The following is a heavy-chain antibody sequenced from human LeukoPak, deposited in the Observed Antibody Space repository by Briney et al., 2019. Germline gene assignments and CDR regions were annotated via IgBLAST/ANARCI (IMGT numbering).Heavy chain of an antibody. CDR1: GGTFSSYA. CDR3: ARVRPYYYDSSGYFGGSYFDY. Sequence: SVKVSCKASGGTFSSYAISWVRQAPGQGLEWMGGIIPIFGTANYAQKFQGRVTITADESTSTAYMELSSLRSEDTAVYYCARVRPYYYDSSGYFGGSYFDYWGQGTLVTASS. D-gene: IGHD3-22*01. CDR2: IIPIFGTA. V-gene: IGHV1-69*13. J-gene: IGHJ4*02.